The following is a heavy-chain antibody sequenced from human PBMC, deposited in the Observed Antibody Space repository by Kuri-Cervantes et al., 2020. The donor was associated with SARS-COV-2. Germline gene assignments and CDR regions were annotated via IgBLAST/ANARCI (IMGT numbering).Heavy chain of an antibody. CDR3: ARVGPRGTGIAVAGYWYFDL. V-gene: IGHV3-35*01. Sequence: GGSLRLSCAVSGFTFHNSDMNWVHQAPGKGLEWVSGVTWIGSRTRYTDSVKGRFSISRDNAKNSLYLQMNSLRDEDTAVYYCARVGPRGTGIAVAGYWYFDLWGRGTLVTVSS. J-gene: IGHJ2*01. CDR2: VTWIGSRT. CDR1: GFTFHNSD. D-gene: IGHD6-19*01.